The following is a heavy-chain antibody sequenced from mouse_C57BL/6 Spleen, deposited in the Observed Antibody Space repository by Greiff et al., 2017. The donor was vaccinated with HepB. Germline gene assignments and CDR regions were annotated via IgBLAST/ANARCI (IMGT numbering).Heavy chain of an antibody. D-gene: IGHD2-1*01. J-gene: IGHJ3*01. V-gene: IGHV1-18*01. CDR3: ARKRGNSWFAY. Sequence: DVQLQESGPELVKPGASVKIPCKASGYTFTDYNMDWVKQSHGKSLEWIGDINPNNGGTIYNQKFKGKATLTVDKSSSTAYMELRSLTSEDTAVYYCARKRGNSWFAYWGQGTLVTVSA. CDR1: GYTFTDYN. CDR2: INPNNGGT.